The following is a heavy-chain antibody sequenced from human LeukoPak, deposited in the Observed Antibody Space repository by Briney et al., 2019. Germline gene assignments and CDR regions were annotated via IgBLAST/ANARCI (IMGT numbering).Heavy chain of an antibody. CDR3: ARGLPKNDYGDYGGTWFDP. CDR1: GGSISSDY. D-gene: IGHD4-17*01. CDR2: IYYSGST. J-gene: IGHJ5*02. Sequence: SETLSLTCTVSGGSISSDYWSWIRQPPGMGLEWIGYIYYSGSTNYNPSLKSRVTISIDTSKNQFSLKLSSVTAADTAVYYCARGLPKNDYGDYGGTWFDPWGQGTLVTVSS. V-gene: IGHV4-59*12.